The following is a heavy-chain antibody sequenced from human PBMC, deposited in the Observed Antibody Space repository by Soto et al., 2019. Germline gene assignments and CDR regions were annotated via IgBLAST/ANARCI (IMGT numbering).Heavy chain of an antibody. J-gene: IGHJ4*02. CDR1: GFTLSRYD. CDR3: ARGIQIWSLPGY. CDR2: IGTAGDI. Sequence: EVQLVESGGGWVQPGGSLRLSCAASGFTLSRYDMHWVRQPTGKGLEWVSTIGTAGDIYYPGSVKGRFTISREIAKNSLYLQMNSLRAEDTAVYYCARGIQIWSLPGYWGQGTLVTVSS. V-gene: IGHV3-13*01. D-gene: IGHD5-18*01.